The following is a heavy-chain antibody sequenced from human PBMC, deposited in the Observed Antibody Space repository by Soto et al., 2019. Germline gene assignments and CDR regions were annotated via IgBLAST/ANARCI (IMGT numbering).Heavy chain of an antibody. J-gene: IGHJ4*02. CDR1: GYTFTSYY. Sequence: QVQLVQSGAEVKKPGASVKVSCKASGYTFTSYYMHWVRQAPGQGLEWMGIINPSGGRTSYAQKFQGRGTMTRDTSTRTFDMELSSLRSEDTAVYYGARGSFYYDSSGYSPFDIWGQGTLVTVSS. D-gene: IGHD3-22*01. CDR3: ARGSFYYDSSGYSPFDI. CDR2: INPSGGRT. V-gene: IGHV1-46*01.